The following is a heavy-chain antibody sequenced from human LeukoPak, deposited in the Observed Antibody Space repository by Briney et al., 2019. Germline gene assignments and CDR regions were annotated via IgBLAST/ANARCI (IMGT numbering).Heavy chain of an antibody. J-gene: IGHJ4*02. Sequence: ASVKVSCKASGYTLTSYDINWVRQATGQGLEWMGWMNPNSGNTGYAQKFQGRVTITRNTSISTAYMELSSLRSEDTAVYYCARGVLRRGYYIDYWGQGTLVTVSS. V-gene: IGHV1-8*03. D-gene: IGHD3-3*01. CDR2: MNPNSGNT. CDR1: GYTLTSYD. CDR3: ARGVLRRGYYIDY.